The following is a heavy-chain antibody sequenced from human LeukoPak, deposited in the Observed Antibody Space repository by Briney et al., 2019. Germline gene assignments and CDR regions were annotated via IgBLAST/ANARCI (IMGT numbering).Heavy chain of an antibody. CDR3: ARCYGEYDGDY. Sequence: GGSLRLSCAASGFTFSSYGMHWVRQAPGKGLEWVAVIWYDGSNKYYADSVKGRFTISRDNSKNTLYLQMNSLRAEDTAVYYCARCYGEYDGDYWGQGTLVTVSS. CDR1: GFTFSSYG. D-gene: IGHD4-17*01. CDR2: IWYDGSNK. J-gene: IGHJ4*02. V-gene: IGHV3-33*01.